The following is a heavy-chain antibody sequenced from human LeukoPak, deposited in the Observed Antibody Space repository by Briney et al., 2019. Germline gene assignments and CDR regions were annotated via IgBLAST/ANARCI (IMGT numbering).Heavy chain of an antibody. V-gene: IGHV1-8*01. D-gene: IGHD3-9*01. CDR1: GYTFTSYD. J-gene: IGHJ4*02. CDR2: MNPNSGNT. Sequence: GASVKVSCKASGYTFTSYDINWVRQATGQGLEWMGWMNPNSGNTGYAQKFQGRVTMTRNTSISTAYMELSSLRSEDTAVYYCARGPYYRSVLRYFAGGYNIDYWGQGTLVTVSS. CDR3: ARGPYYRSVLRYFAGGYNIDY.